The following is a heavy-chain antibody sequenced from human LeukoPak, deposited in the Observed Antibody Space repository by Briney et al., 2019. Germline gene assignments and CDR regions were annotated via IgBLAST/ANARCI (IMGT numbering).Heavy chain of an antibody. CDR1: GGSISSSSYY. J-gene: IGHJ4*02. V-gene: IGHV4-39*01. CDR2: INHIGST. Sequence: PSETLSLTCTVSGGSISSSSYYWGWIRQPPGKGLEWIGEINHIGSTNYNPSLKSRVTISVDTSKNQFSLKLSSVTAADPAFYYCARHLPSPELQFYFDYWDQGTLVTVSS. CDR3: ARHLPSPELQFYFDY. D-gene: IGHD5-24*01.